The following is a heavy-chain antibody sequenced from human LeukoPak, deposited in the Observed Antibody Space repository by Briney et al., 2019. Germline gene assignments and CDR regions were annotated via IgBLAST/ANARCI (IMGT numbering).Heavy chain of an antibody. Sequence: GGSLRLSCAASGSTFSSYAMHWVRQAPGKGLEWVAFISHDGNDKYFADSVRGRFTISRDISKNTLYLQMNSLRAEDTAVYYCAREYTSGWYDYWGQGTLVTVSS. J-gene: IGHJ4*02. CDR1: GSTFSSYA. CDR3: AREYTSGWYDY. V-gene: IGHV3-30*01. D-gene: IGHD6-19*01. CDR2: ISHDGNDK.